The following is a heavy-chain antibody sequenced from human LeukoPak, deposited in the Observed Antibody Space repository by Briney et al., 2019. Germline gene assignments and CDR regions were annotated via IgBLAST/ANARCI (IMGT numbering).Heavy chain of an antibody. J-gene: IGHJ6*03. V-gene: IGHV3-7*01. CDR3: ARQKAAVVVAATPDEDYGDYVDYYYYMDV. CDR2: IKEDGSEK. Sequence: PGGSLRLSCAASGFTFSRYWMSWVRQAPGKGLEWVANIKEDGSEKYYVDSVKGRLTISRDNAKNSLSLQIKSLRAEDTAVYYCARQKAAVVVAATPDEDYGDYVDYYYYMDVWGKGTAVTVSS. CDR1: GFTFSRYW. D-gene: IGHD2-15*01.